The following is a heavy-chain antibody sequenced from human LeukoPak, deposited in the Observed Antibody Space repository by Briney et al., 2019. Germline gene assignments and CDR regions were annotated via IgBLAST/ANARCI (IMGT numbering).Heavy chain of an antibody. CDR1: GYTFTSYD. CDR2: MNPNSGNT. Sequence: ASVKVSCKASGYTFTSYDINWVRQATGQGLEWMGWMNPNSGNTGYAQKFQGRVTMTRNTSISTAYMELSSLRSEDTAVYYCARGVYYYDSSGYYNWFDPWGQGTPVTVSS. J-gene: IGHJ5*02. D-gene: IGHD3-22*01. V-gene: IGHV1-8*01. CDR3: ARGVYYYDSSGYYNWFDP.